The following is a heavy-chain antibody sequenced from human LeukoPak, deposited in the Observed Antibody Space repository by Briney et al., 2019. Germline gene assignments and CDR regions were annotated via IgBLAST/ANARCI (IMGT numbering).Heavy chain of an antibody. J-gene: IGHJ4*02. CDR1: GFTFSSYA. Sequence: GGSLRLSRAASGFTFSSYAMHWVRQAPGKGLEWVAVISYHGSNKYYADSVKGRFTISRDNSKNTLYLQMNSLRAEDTAVYYCARDGLAYCGGDCYYFDYWGQGTLVTVSS. V-gene: IGHV3-30-3*01. D-gene: IGHD2-21*01. CDR3: ARDGLAYCGGDCYYFDY. CDR2: ISYHGSNK.